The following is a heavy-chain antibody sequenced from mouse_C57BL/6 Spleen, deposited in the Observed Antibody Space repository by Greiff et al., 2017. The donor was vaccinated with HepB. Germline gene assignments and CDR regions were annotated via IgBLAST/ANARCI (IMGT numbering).Heavy chain of an antibody. CDR2: IRLKSDNYAT. CDR3: TGSDYYGSSWFAY. J-gene: IGHJ3*01. V-gene: IGHV6-3*01. Sequence: EVMLVESGGGLVQPGGSMKLSCVASGFTFSNYWMNWVRQSPEKGLEWVAQIRLKSDNYATHYAESVKGRFTISRDDSKSSVYLQMNNLRAEDTGIYYCTGSDYYGSSWFAYWGQGTLVTVSA. D-gene: IGHD1-1*01. CDR1: GFTFSNYW.